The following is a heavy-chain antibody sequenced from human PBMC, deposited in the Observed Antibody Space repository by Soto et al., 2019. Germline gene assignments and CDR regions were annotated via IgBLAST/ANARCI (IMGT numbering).Heavy chain of an antibody. CDR3: ARHNWNYGRFDP. D-gene: IGHD1-7*01. J-gene: IGHJ5*02. CDR1: GYSVSSDIAA. V-gene: IGHV6-1*01. CDR2: TYYRSKWYN. Sequence: SQTLSVTCAISGYSVSSDIAAWNCIRQSPSRGLEWLGRTYYRSKWYNDYAVSVKSRITINPDTSKNQFSLQLNSVTPEDTAVHYCARHNWNYGRFDPWGQGTMVTVSS.